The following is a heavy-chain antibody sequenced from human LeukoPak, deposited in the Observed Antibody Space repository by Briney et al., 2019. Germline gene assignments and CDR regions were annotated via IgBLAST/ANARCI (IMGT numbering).Heavy chain of an antibody. D-gene: IGHD6-19*01. V-gene: IGHV3-20*04. CDR2: INWNGDST. J-gene: IGHJ4*02. Sequence: GGSLRLSCAASGFTFTDYGMSWVRQAPGKGLEWVSGINWNGDSTGYADSVKGRFTISRDNAKNSLYLQMNSLRAEDTALYYCARDGRSGWYSDYWGQGTLVTVSS. CDR3: ARDGRSGWYSDY. CDR1: GFTFTDYG.